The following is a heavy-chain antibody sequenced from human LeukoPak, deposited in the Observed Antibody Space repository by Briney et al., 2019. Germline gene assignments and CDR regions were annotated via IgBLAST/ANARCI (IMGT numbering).Heavy chain of an antibody. J-gene: IGHJ4*02. CDR1: GFTFSNAW. CDR2: ISSSSSYI. V-gene: IGHV3-21*01. Sequence: GGSLRLSCAASGFTFSNAWMSWVRQAPGKGLEWVSSISSSSSYIYYADSVKGRFTISRDNAKNSLYLQMNSLRAEDTAVYYCARDFSTYYDFWSGYYWTPYFDYWGQGTLVTVSS. D-gene: IGHD3-3*01. CDR3: ARDFSTYYDFWSGYYWTPYFDY.